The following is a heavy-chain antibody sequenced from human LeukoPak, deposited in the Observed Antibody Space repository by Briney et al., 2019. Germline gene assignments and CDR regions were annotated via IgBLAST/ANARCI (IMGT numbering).Heavy chain of an antibody. D-gene: IGHD3-10*01. CDR3: ARVRGSGSLYFDY. CDR2: IYHNGAT. J-gene: IGHJ4*02. Sequence: PSETLSLTCAVSGGSISSSSSICWTWVRQPPGEGLEWIGEIYHNGATNYNPSLKSRVTMLLDKSKNQFFLKLNSVTAADTAVYYCARVRGSGSLYFDYWGQGTLVTVSS. V-gene: IGHV4-4*02. CDR1: GGSISSSSSIC.